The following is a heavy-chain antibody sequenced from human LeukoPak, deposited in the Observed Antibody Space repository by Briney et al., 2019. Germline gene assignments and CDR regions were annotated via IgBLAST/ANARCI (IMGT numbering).Heavy chain of an antibody. D-gene: IGHD4-17*01. CDR1: GFTFSSYA. CDR3: ARSSSYGDLFFDY. V-gene: IGHV3-30*14. Sequence: GGSLRLSCAASGFTFSSYAMHWVRQAPGKGLEWVAVISYDGSNKYYADSVKGRFTISRDNSKNTLYLQMNSLRAEDTAVYYCARSSSYGDLFFDYWGQGTLVTVSS. J-gene: IGHJ4*02. CDR2: ISYDGSNK.